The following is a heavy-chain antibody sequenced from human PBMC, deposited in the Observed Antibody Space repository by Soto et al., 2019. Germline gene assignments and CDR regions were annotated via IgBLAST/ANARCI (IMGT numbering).Heavy chain of an antibody. Sequence: EVQLVESGGGLVQPGGSLKLSCAVSGFTFSDSAIHWVRQASGKGLEWVGRIRSKANSYATSYAASVKGRFTISRDDSKNTAYLQTNSLKTEDTAVYYCTSGLEYWGQGTLVTV. V-gene: IGHV3-73*01. J-gene: IGHJ4*02. CDR3: TSGLEY. D-gene: IGHD1-1*01. CDR1: GFTFSDSA. CDR2: IRSKANSYAT.